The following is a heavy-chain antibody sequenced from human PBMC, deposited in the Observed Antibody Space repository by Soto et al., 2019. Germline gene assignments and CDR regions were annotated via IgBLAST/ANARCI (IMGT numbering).Heavy chain of an antibody. CDR2: IYHSGSI. V-gene: IGHV4-4*02. CDR3: ATSQLGEYFDY. CDR1: GDPISRSRW. J-gene: IGHJ4*02. Sequence: SETLSRTCAVSGDPISRSRWWSWFRQTPGKGLEWIGEIYHSGSINYNPSLKSRVIISADRSKNQFSLRLSSVTAADTAVYYCATSQLGEYFDYWGQGTLVTVSS. D-gene: IGHD1-26*01.